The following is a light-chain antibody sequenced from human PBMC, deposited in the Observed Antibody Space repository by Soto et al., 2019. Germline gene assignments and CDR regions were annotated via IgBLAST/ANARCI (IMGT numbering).Light chain of an antibody. Sequence: AIQLTQSPSSLSASVGDRVTITCRASRGISSALAWYQQKPGKTPKLLIFDASSLKSGVPSRFSGSGSGTDFTLTLTSLQPEDFAIYYCQQFHTCPFTFGPGTKVDIK. CDR3: QQFHTCPFT. CDR1: RGISSA. J-gene: IGKJ3*01. CDR2: DAS. V-gene: IGKV1-13*02.